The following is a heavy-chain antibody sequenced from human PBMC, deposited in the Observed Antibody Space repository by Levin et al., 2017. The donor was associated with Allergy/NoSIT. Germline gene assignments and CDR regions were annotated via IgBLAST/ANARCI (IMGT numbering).Heavy chain of an antibody. CDR3: ARGIDSVERGLVVYYYYYMDV. J-gene: IGHJ6*03. Sequence: SETLSLTCTVSGGSISSDDYYWSWIRQPPGKGLEWIGFIYFSGNTYYSPSLKSRVSISVDTSKNQFSLKLSSVTAADTAVYYCARGIDSVERGLVVYYYYYMDVWGKGTTVTVSS. CDR1: GGSISSDDYY. D-gene: IGHD2-15*01. CDR2: IYFSGNT. V-gene: IGHV4-30-4*01.